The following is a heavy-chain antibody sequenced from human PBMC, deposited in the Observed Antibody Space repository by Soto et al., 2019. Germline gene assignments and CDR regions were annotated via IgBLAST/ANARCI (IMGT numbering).Heavy chain of an antibody. J-gene: IGHJ4*02. CDR1: GFTFCSYG. D-gene: IGHD6-19*01. CDR3: ASLIAVADY. Sequence: GGSLRLSCAASGFTFCSYGMHWVRQAPGKGLEWVAVIWYDGSNKYYADSVKGRFTISRDNSKNTLYLQMNSLRAEDTAVYYCASLIAVADYWGQGTLVTVSS. CDR2: IWYDGSNK. V-gene: IGHV3-33*01.